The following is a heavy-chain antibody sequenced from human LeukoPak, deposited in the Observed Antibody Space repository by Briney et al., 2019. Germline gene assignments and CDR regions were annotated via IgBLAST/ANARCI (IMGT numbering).Heavy chain of an antibody. J-gene: IGHJ6*02. CDR3: ARGARDYSSGWPGDYYYGMDV. CDR1: GFIFSTYS. D-gene: IGHD6-19*01. V-gene: IGHV3-23*01. Sequence: PGGSLRLSCAASGFIFSTYSMSWVRQAPGKGLEWVSAIGSRGSATFYSDSVKGRFTISRDNAKNSLYLQMNSLRAEDTAVYYCARGARDYSSGWPGDYYYGMDVWGQGTTVTVSS. CDR2: IGSRGSAT.